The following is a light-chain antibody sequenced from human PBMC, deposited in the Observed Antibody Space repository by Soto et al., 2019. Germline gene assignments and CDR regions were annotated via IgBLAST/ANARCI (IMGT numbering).Light chain of an antibody. J-gene: IGKJ1*01. Sequence: DIQMTQSPSSLSASVGDRVTITCRASQSISNYLNWYQQKSGKAPKLLIYGASSLESGVPPRFSGSGSGTEFTLTIGGLQPDDFATYYCQHYNAFPWPFGQGTKVDIK. CDR1: QSISNY. CDR2: GAS. V-gene: IGKV1-5*01. CDR3: QHYNAFPWP.